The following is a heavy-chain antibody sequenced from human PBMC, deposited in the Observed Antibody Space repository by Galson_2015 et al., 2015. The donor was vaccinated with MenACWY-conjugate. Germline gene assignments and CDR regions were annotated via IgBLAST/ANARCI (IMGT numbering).Heavy chain of an antibody. Sequence: SLRLSCAASGFTFNHYWMSWVRQAPGKGLEWVANINQGGSDKYYVDSVKGRFTISRDNAKNSVYLQMNSLRAEDTAVYHCVRHSGIAGTGTRRMDVRGQGTSVTVSS. CDR3: VRHSGIAGTGTRRMDV. CDR2: INQGGSDK. CDR1: GFTFNHYW. V-gene: IGHV3-7*01. D-gene: IGHD6-13*01. J-gene: IGHJ6*02.